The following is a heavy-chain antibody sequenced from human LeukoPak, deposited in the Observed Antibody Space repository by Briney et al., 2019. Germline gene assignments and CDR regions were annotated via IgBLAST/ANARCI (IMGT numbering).Heavy chain of an antibody. V-gene: IGHV3-21*01. D-gene: IGHD3-22*01. CDR2: ISSSSSYI. CDR3: ARADTYDSSGIDY. J-gene: IGHJ4*02. Sequence: GGSLRLSCTASGFSFSSYAMSWVRQAPGKGLEWVSSISSSSSYIYYADSVKGRFTISRDNAKNSLYLQMNSLRAGDTAVYYCARADTYDSSGIDYWGPGTLVTVSS. CDR1: GFSFSSYA.